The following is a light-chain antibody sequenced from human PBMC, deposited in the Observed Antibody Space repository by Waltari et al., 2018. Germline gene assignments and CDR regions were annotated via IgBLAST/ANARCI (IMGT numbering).Light chain of an antibody. CDR3: QQSYSIPWT. CDR2: AGS. J-gene: IGKJ1*01. CDR1: QSISSY. V-gene: IGKV1-39*01. Sequence: DIQMTQSPSSLSASVGDRATITCRTSQSISSYLNWYQLKPGKAPKLLIYAGSSLQSGVPSRFSGSGSGTDFTLTISSLQPEDFVTYYCQQSYSIPWTFGQGTKVEIK.